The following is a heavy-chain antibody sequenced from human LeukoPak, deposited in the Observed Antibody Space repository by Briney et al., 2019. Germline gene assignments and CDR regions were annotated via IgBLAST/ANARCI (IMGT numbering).Heavy chain of an antibody. V-gene: IGHV3-30*02. CDR3: ARDPVYRRGYAFSGDY. CDR2: IRYDGSNK. J-gene: IGHJ4*02. Sequence: GGSLRLSCAASGFTFSSYGIHWVRQAPGKGLEWVAFIRYDGSNKYYADSVKGRFTISRDNSKNTLYLQMNSLRAEDTAVYYCARDPVYRRGYAFSGDYWGQGTLVTVSS. D-gene: IGHD3-16*01. CDR1: GFTFSSYG.